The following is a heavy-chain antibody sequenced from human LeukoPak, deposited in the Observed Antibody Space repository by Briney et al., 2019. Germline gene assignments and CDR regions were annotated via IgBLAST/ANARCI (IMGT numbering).Heavy chain of an antibody. Sequence: GGALRLSCAAYGFTFSNNAMTSVRQAPGEGLELVSTITGSDDSTYYADSVKGRFTISRDYSKNTVFLQLNKVRAHDTCMYYCAKGPQLYGGYHLDYWGQGTLVTVSP. CDR1: GFTFSNNA. D-gene: IGHD4-23*01. V-gene: IGHV3-23*01. CDR2: ITGSDDST. J-gene: IGHJ4*02. CDR3: AKGPQLYGGYHLDY.